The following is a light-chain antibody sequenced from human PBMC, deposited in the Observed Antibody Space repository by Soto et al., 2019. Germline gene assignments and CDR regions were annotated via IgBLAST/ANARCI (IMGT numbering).Light chain of an antibody. V-gene: IGKV3-20*01. CDR1: QNVGTYY. Sequence: SRCAVSWARKESATLSCRASQNVGTYYLAWHQQKPGQAPRLLIYGSSVRATGVPDRFSGSGSGTDSTLTIGGLEPEDLVVYYCQHSALLPWTFAQGTKVDIK. J-gene: IGKJ1*01. CDR3: QHSALLPWT. CDR2: GSS.